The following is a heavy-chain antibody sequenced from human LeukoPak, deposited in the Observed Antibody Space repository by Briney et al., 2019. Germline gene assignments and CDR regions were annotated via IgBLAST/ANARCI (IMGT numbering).Heavy chain of an antibody. CDR1: GSRFTSYW. D-gene: IGHD6-19*01. Sequence: GESLKISXKGSGSRFTSYWIAWVRQMPGKGLEWMGIIYPGDSDTRYSPSFQGQVTISADRSISTAYLQWSSLKASDTAMYYCARHSDITVADSWGQGTLVTVSS. V-gene: IGHV5-51*01. J-gene: IGHJ5*01. CDR2: IYPGDSDT. CDR3: ARHSDITVADS.